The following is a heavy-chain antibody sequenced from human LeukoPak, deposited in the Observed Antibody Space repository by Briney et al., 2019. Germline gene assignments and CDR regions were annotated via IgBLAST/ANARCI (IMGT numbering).Heavy chain of an antibody. Sequence: ASVKVSCKASGYTFSSHDINWVRQATGQGLEWMGWMNPNSGNTGYAQKFQGRVTMTRNTPIGTAYMELSSLRSEDTAVYYCARGYSINCSSTSCNHYLNWFDPWGQETLVTVSS. CDR3: ARGYSINCSSTSCNHYLNWFDP. V-gene: IGHV1-8*01. D-gene: IGHD2-2*01. CDR2: MNPNSGNT. CDR1: GYTFSSHD. J-gene: IGHJ5*02.